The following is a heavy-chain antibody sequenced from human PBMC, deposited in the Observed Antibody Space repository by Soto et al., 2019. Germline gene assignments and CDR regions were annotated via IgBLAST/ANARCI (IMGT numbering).Heavy chain of an antibody. J-gene: IGHJ4*02. D-gene: IGHD2-2*01. CDR2: IKSKALGGAT. Sequence: GSLRLSCAGSGFAFNNAWINWVRQAPGKGLEWVGRIKSKALGGATDFAAPVRGRFAITRDDSRNMAYMQMNSLNTEDTAVYYCATERIVVVPAAMPDYWGQGTLVTVSS. CDR3: ATERIVVVPAAMPDY. V-gene: IGHV3-15*07. CDR1: GFAFNNAW.